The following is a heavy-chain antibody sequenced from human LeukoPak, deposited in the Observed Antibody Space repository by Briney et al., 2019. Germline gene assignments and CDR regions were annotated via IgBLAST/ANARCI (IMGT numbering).Heavy chain of an antibody. CDR2: TFYGSKWYN. D-gene: IGHD6-13*01. J-gene: IGHJ4*02. V-gene: IGHV6-1*01. CDR3: ARGDSYSYTSSWCFDS. Sequence: SQTLSLTCAMSLDSVSSNRTGWNWIRQSPSRGREWLGMTFYGSKWYNDYAVSVKGPITIKPDTSKHQFYLQLDSLTPEDTAVYYCARGDSYSYTSSWCFDSWGQGTLVTVSS. CDR1: LDSVSSNRTG.